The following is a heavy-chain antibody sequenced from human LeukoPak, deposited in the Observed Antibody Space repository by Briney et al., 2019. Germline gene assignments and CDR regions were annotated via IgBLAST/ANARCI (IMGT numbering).Heavy chain of an antibody. Sequence: GGSLRLSCAASGFTFSSYGMHWVRQAPGKGLEWVAVIWYDGSNKYYADSVKGRFTISRDNSKNTLYLQMNSLRAEDTAVYYCARDIGYCSGGSCHNWFDPWGQGTLVTVSS. J-gene: IGHJ5*02. D-gene: IGHD2-15*01. CDR1: GFTFSSYG. CDR2: IWYDGSNK. V-gene: IGHV3-33*01. CDR3: ARDIGYCSGGSCHNWFDP.